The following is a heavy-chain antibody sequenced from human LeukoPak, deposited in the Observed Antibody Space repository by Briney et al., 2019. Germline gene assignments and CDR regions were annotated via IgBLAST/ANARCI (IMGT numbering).Heavy chain of an antibody. Sequence: SETLSPTCAVYGGSFSGYYWGWIRQPPGKGLEWIGEINHSGSTNYNPSLKSRVTISVDTSKNQFSLKLSSVTAADTAVYYCARDSGSYYGPFDYWGQGTLVTVSS. D-gene: IGHD1-26*01. J-gene: IGHJ4*02. V-gene: IGHV4-34*01. CDR2: INHSGST. CDR1: GGSFSGYY. CDR3: ARDSGSYYGPFDY.